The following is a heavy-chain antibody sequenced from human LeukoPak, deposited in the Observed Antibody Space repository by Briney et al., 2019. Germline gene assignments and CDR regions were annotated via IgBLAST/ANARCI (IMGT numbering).Heavy chain of an antibody. V-gene: IGHV3-48*01. J-gene: IGHJ4*02. Sequence: GGSLRLSCVASGFTFSDYSLNWVRQAPGKGLEWISYIGSAIYYADSVKVRFTISRDNAKNSLFLQMNSLRAEDTAVFYCAKVAKYYYGSEIYYFFEHWGQGTPVTASS. CDR2: IGSAI. CDR3: AKVAKYYYGSEIYYFFEH. CDR1: GFTFSDYS. D-gene: IGHD3-10*01.